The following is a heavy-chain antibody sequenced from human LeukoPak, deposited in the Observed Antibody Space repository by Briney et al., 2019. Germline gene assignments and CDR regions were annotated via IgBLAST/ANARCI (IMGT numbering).Heavy chain of an antibody. Sequence: GGSLRLSCAASGFTFSSYWMHWVRQAPGKGLVWVSRINSDGSSTSYADSVKGRFTISRDNAKNSLYLQMNNLRAEDTAVYYCVGPDSQFDCWGQGTLVTVSS. V-gene: IGHV3-74*01. CDR1: GFTFSSYW. J-gene: IGHJ4*02. CDR2: INSDGSST. CDR3: VGPDSQFDC. D-gene: IGHD3-10*01.